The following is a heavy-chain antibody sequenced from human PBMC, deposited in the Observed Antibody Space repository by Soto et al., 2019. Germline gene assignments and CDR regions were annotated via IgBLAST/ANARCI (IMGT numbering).Heavy chain of an antibody. D-gene: IGHD6-6*01. J-gene: IGHJ4*02. CDR3: AREEGPFGSSSDY. CDR2: IIPIFGTA. CDR1: GGTFCSYA. V-gene: IGHV1-69*13. Sequence: GASVKVSCKASGGTFCSYAISWVRQAPGQGLEWMGGIIPIFGTANYAQKFQGRVTITADESTSTAYMELSSLRSEDTAVYYCAREEGPFGSSSDYWGQGTLVTVSS.